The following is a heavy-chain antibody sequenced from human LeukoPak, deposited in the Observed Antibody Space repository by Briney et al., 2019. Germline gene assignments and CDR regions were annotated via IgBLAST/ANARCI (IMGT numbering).Heavy chain of an antibody. CDR2: ISGSGGST. J-gene: IGHJ4*02. CDR1: GFSFSNYV. Sequence: PGGSLRLSCAASGFSFSNYVMTWVRQAPGKGLEWVSGISGSGGSTWYADSVKVRFTISRANSKNMIYLQTSSLRAEDTALYYCAKAPRHDLAGFYFDYWGQGTLVTVSS. CDR3: AKAPRHDLAGFYFDY. V-gene: IGHV3-23*01. D-gene: IGHD3-3*01.